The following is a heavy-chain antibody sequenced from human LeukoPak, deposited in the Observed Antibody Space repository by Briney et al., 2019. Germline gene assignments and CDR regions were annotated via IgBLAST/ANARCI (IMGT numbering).Heavy chain of an antibody. D-gene: IGHD2-2*01. J-gene: IGHJ4*02. Sequence: ASVKVPCKASGYTFTGYYMHWVGQAPGQGREWMGWINPNSGGTNYAQKFQGRVTMTRDTSISTAYMELSRLRSDDTAVYYCARMVVYGSSTSCHDYWGQGTLVTVSS. V-gene: IGHV1-2*02. CDR3: ARMVVYGSSTSCHDY. CDR2: INPNSGGT. CDR1: GYTFTGYY.